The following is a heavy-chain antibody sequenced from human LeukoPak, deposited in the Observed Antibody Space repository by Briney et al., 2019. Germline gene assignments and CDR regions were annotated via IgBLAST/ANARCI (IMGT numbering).Heavy chain of an antibody. J-gene: IGHJ5*02. V-gene: IGHV3-23*01. CDR3: AKDRWAWEMTTVTTHWFDR. Sequence: GGSLRLSCAADGFTFSSYAMSWVRQAPGKGLEWVLSVSGRDGSSYYAHSVKGPFAISRDNSKDTLDVGMNSLRAEYTAVYYCAKDRWAWEMTTVTTHWFDRWGQGTLVTVSS. CDR1: GFTFSSYA. CDR2: VSGRDGSS. D-gene: IGHD4-17*01.